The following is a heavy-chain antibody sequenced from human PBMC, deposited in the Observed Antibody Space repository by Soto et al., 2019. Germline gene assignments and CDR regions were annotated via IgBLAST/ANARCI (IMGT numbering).Heavy chain of an antibody. CDR2: IYWDDDK. D-gene: IGHD1-26*01. CDR3: AHRRRRVWDNWFDP. Sequence: QITLKEYGPTLVKPTQTLTLTCTFSGFSLTTSGVGVGWIRQPPGKALEWLALIYWDDDKRLSPSLESRLTVTKDTSKNQVVLTLTNVDPVDTATYYCAHRRRRVWDNWFDPWGPGTPVTVSS. J-gene: IGHJ5*02. V-gene: IGHV2-5*02. CDR1: GFSLTTSGVG.